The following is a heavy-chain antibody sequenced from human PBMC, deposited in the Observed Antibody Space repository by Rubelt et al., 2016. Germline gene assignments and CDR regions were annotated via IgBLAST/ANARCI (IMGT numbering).Heavy chain of an antibody. CDR2: ISGSGVST. CDR3: AKVHTSGWYGLVDH. D-gene: IGHD6-19*01. CDR1: GFTFSSYA. J-gene: IGHJ4*02. V-gene: IGHV3-23*04. Sequence: EVQLVESGGGLVQPGGSLRLSCAASGFTFSSYAMSWVRQAPGKGLEWVSGISGSGVSTYYADSVKGRFLISRDNSKKTVYLQMNSRGAEDTALFYCAKVHTSGWYGLVDHWGQGTLVTVSS.